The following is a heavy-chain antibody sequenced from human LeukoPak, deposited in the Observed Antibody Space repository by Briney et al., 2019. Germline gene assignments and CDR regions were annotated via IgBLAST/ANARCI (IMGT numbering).Heavy chain of an antibody. V-gene: IGHV3-30*18. D-gene: IGHD5-24*01. J-gene: IGHJ4*02. CDR1: GFTFSSYG. Sequence: PGRSLRLSCAASGFTFSSYGMHWVRRAPGKGLEWVAVISYDGSNKYYADSVKGRFTISRDNSKNTLYLQMNSLRAEDTAVYYCAKEKLDYWGQGTLVTVSS. CDR3: AKEKLDY. CDR2: ISYDGSNK.